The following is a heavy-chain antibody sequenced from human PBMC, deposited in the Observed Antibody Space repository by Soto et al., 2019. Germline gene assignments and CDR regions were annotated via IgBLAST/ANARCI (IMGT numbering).Heavy chain of an antibody. Sequence: QVQLQQWGAGLLKPSETLSLTCAVYGGSFSGYYWSWIRQPPGKGLEWIGEINHSGSTNYNPSLKSRVTISVDTYKNQFYLKLSSVTAADTAVYYCARATYYYDSSGYQRYFQHWGQGTLVTVSS. J-gene: IGHJ1*01. V-gene: IGHV4-34*01. D-gene: IGHD3-22*01. CDR1: GGSFSGYY. CDR2: INHSGST. CDR3: ARATYYYDSSGYQRYFQH.